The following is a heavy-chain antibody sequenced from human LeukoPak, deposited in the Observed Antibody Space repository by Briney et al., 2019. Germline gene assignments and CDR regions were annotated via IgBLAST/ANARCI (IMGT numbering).Heavy chain of an antibody. D-gene: IGHD1-26*01. CDR3: ARVREWELLIVAFDI. J-gene: IGHJ3*02. Sequence: GASVKVSCKASGYTFTSYDINWVRQAPGQGLEWMGWMNPNSGNTGYAQKFQGRVTMTRNTSISTAYMELSSLRSEDTAVYYCARVREWELLIVAFDIWGQGTMVTVSS. CDR1: GYTFTSYD. CDR2: MNPNSGNT. V-gene: IGHV1-8*01.